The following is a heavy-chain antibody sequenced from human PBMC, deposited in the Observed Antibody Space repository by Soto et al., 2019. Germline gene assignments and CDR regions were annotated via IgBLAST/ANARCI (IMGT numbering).Heavy chain of an antibody. V-gene: IGHV3-30*18. D-gene: IGHD2-2*01. Sequence: VGSLRLSCAASGFTFSSYGMHWVRQAPGKGLEWVAVISYDGSNKYYADSVKGRFTISRDNSKNTLYLQMNSLRAEDTAVYYCAKEFERVVPAATNWFDPWGQGTLVNVSS. J-gene: IGHJ5*02. CDR3: AKEFERVVPAATNWFDP. CDR2: ISYDGSNK. CDR1: GFTFSSYG.